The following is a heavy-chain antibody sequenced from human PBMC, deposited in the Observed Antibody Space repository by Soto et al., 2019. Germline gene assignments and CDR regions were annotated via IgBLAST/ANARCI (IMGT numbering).Heavy chain of an antibody. CDR2: IYYAGST. Sequence: PSETLSLTCTVSGGSMISYYWSWIRQPPGRGLEWIGFIYYAGSTKYNPSLNSRVTISVDTSKNQFSLKLSSVTAADTAMYYCARHGERTIRSLNWFDPWGQGTLVTVSS. CDR3: ARHGERTIRSLNWFDP. CDR1: GGSMISYY. D-gene: IGHD4-17*01. J-gene: IGHJ5*02. V-gene: IGHV4-59*08.